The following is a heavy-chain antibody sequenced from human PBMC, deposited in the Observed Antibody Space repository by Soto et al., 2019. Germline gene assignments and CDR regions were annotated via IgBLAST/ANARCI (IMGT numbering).Heavy chain of an antibody. Sequence: SETLSLTCAVYGGSFSGYYWSWIRQPPGKGLEWIGEINDSGRTNYNPSLKSRVTILGDTSKNQFSLKLSSVTAADTAVYYCARVACSGGSCYLFDYWGQGTLVTVSS. J-gene: IGHJ4*02. V-gene: IGHV4-34*01. CDR1: GGSFSGYY. CDR2: INDSGRT. CDR3: ARVACSGGSCYLFDY. D-gene: IGHD2-15*01.